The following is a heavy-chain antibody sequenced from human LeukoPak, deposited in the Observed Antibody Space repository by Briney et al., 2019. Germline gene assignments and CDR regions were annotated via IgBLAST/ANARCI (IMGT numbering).Heavy chain of an antibody. V-gene: IGHV4-30-2*01. Sequence: KPSETLSLTCTVSGGSISSGGYYWSWIRQPPGKGLEWIGYIYHSGSTNYSPSLESRVTISVDRSKNQFSLKLSSVTAADTAVYYCAGDFVREYQPMGYYMDVWGKGTTVTVSS. J-gene: IGHJ6*03. CDR1: GGSISSGGYY. D-gene: IGHD2-2*01. CDR3: AGDFVREYQPMGYYMDV. CDR2: IYHSGST.